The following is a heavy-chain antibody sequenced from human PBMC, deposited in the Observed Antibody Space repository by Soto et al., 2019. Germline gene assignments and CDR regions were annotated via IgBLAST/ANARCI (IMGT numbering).Heavy chain of an antibody. V-gene: IGHV5-51*01. D-gene: IGHD3-3*01. J-gene: IGHJ6*02. CDR1: GYSFTSYW. CDR2: IYPGDTDT. CDR3: ARHDSSFCRSRDHGVYFYGMGV. Sequence: GESLKISCKGSGYSFTSYWIGWVRQMPGKGLEWMGIIYPGDTDTSYSPSFQGHVTISADKSISTAYLQWSSLKASVTATYYCARHDSSFCRSRDHGVYFYGMGVWGQGATVTV.